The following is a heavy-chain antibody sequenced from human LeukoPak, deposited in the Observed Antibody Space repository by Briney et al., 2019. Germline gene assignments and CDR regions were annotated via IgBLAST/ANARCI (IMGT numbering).Heavy chain of an antibody. J-gene: IGHJ4*02. Sequence: GGSLRLSCAASGFTFSNYAMNWVRQAPGKGLEWVSAISGSGGSTYYADSVKGRFTISRDNSKNTLYLQMNSLRAEDTAVYYCAKSAYYDASGYYREYYFDYWGQGTLVTVSS. CDR1: GFTFSNYA. V-gene: IGHV3-23*01. CDR3: AKSAYYDASGYYREYYFDY. CDR2: ISGSGGST. D-gene: IGHD3-22*01.